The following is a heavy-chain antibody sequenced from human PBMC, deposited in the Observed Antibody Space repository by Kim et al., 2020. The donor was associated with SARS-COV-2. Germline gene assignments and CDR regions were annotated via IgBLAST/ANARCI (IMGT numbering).Heavy chain of an antibody. Sequence: SVKVFCKASGGTFSSYAISWVRQAPGQGLEWMGGIIPIFGTANYAQKFQGRVTITADESTSTAYMELSSLRSEDTAVYYCARDVERGYSYGHAAEYFQHWGQGTLVTVSS. D-gene: IGHD5-18*01. V-gene: IGHV1-69*13. CDR2: IIPIFGTA. CDR3: ARDVERGYSYGHAAEYFQH. J-gene: IGHJ1*01. CDR1: GGTFSSYA.